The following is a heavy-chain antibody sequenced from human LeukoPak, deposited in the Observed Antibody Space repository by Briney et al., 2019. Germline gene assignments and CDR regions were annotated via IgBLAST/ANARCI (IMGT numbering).Heavy chain of an antibody. CDR2: INHSGST. J-gene: IGHJ4*02. V-gene: IGHV4-34*01. CDR1: GGSFSGYY. CDR3: ARSVDGVLNDY. D-gene: IGHD5-12*01. Sequence: PSETLSLTCAVYGGSFSGYYWSWIRQPPGKGLEWIGEINHSGSTNYNPSLKSRVTISVDTSKNQFSLKLSSVTAADTAVYYCARSVDGVLNDYWGQGTLVTVSS.